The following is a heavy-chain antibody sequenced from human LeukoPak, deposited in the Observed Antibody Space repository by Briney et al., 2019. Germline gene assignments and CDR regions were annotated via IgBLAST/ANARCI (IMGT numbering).Heavy chain of an antibody. D-gene: IGHD3-22*01. CDR3: ARHQVKDRHIVVVDY. Sequence: GESLKISCKGSGYSFTSYWIGWVRQMPGKGLEWMGIIYPGDSDTRYSPSFQGQVTISADKSISTAYLQWSSLKASDTAMYYCARHQVKDRHIVVVDYWGQGTLVTVSS. J-gene: IGHJ4*02. V-gene: IGHV5-51*01. CDR2: IYPGDSDT. CDR1: GYSFTSYW.